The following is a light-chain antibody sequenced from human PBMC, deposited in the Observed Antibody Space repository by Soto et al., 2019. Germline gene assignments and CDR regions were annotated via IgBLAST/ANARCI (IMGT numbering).Light chain of an antibody. V-gene: IGKV1-5*01. CDR1: QSITNW. CDR3: QQSDSIPIT. Sequence: DIQMTQSPSTLSASVGDRVTITCRASQSITNWLAWYQQKPGKAPKLLIYDASRLESGVPSRFSGSGSGTEFTLTISSLQPDDVATYYCQQSDSIPITFGQGTRLEI. CDR2: DAS. J-gene: IGKJ5*01.